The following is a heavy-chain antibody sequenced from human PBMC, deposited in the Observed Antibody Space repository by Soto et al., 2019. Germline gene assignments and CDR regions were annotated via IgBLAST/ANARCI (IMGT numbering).Heavy chain of an antibody. J-gene: IGHJ4*02. Sequence: EVQLVESGGGLVQTGGSLRLSCAASGFTFSSYWLHWVRQAPGTGLVWVSGINTDGGSTDYADSVKGRFIISRDNAKNTLDLQMNSLRAEDTAVYYCARPRYDSTGTPFDHWGLGTLVTVSS. CDR1: GFTFSSYW. V-gene: IGHV3-74*01. CDR3: ARPRYDSTGTPFDH. CDR2: INTDGGST. D-gene: IGHD3-22*01.